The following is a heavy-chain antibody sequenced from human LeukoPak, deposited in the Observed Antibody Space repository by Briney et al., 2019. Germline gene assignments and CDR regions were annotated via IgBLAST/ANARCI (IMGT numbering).Heavy chain of an antibody. Sequence: GASVKVSCKASGYTFTSYYMHWVRQAPGQGLEWMGIINPSGGSTSYAQKFQGRVTMTRDMSTSTVYMELSSLRSEDTAVYYCARDYNPVLRYFDWPDYWGQGTLVTVSS. CDR3: ARDYNPVLRYFDWPDY. CDR2: INPSGGST. D-gene: IGHD3-9*01. CDR1: GYTFTSYY. J-gene: IGHJ4*02. V-gene: IGHV1-46*01.